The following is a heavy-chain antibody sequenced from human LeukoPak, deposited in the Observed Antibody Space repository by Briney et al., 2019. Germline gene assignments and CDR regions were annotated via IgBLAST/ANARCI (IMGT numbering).Heavy chain of an antibody. Sequence: SETLSLTCAVYGGSFSGYYWSWIRQPPGKGLEWIGEINHSGSTNYNPSLKSRVTISVDTSKNQFSLKLSSVTAADTAVYYCARRAKYSSGWYGYWGRGTLVTVSS. CDR3: ARRAKYSSGWYGY. CDR1: GGSFSGYY. CDR2: INHSGST. V-gene: IGHV4-34*01. J-gene: IGHJ4*02. D-gene: IGHD6-19*01.